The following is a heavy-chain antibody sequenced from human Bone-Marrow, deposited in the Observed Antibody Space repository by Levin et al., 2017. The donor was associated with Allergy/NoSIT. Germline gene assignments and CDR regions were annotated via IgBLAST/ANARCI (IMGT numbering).Heavy chain of an antibody. D-gene: IGHD2-2*02. V-gene: IGHV3-48*01. CDR1: GFTFSSYS. CDR3: ARVGEYCSSTSCYNYGMDV. J-gene: IGHJ6*02. CDR2: ISSSSSTI. Sequence: GGSLRLSCAASGFTFSSYSMNWVRQAPGKGLEWVSYISSSSSTIYYADSVKGRFTISRDNAKNSLYLQMNSLRAEDTAVYYCARVGEYCSSTSCYNYGMDVWGQGTTVTVSS.